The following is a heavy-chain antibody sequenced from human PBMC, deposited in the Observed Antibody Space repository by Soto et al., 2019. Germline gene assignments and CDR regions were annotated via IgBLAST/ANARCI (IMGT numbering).Heavy chain of an antibody. CDR3: AMGRSIAALIQVTGLGY. V-gene: IGHV1-69*01. J-gene: IGHJ4*02. CDR1: GGTFSSYA. D-gene: IGHD6-6*01. CDR2: IIPIFGTA. Sequence: QVQLVQSGAEVKKPGSSVKVSCKASGGTFSSYAISWVRQAPGQVLEWMGGIIPIFGTANYAQKFQGRVTITADESTRTDYMELSSLRAEDTAVYYCAMGRSIAALIQVTGLGYWGKGTLVTVSS.